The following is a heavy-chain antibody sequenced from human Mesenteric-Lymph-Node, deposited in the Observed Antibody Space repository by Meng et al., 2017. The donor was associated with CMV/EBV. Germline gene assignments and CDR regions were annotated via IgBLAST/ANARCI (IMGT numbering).Heavy chain of an antibody. J-gene: IGHJ4*02. D-gene: IGHD5-18*01. CDR1: GFTFDDYA. CDR2: ISWNSGSI. Sequence: SLKISCAASGFTFDDYAMHWVRQAPGKGLEWVSGISWNSGSIGYADSVKGRFTISRDNAKNSLYLQMNSLKPEDTAFYYCIKDGYSFGFEFEYWGRGALVTVSS. V-gene: IGHV3-9*01. CDR3: IKDGYSFGFEFEY.